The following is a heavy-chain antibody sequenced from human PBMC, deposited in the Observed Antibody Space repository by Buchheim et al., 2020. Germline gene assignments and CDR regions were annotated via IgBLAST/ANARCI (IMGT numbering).Heavy chain of an antibody. Sequence: EVQLVESGGGLVQPGGSLRLSCAASGFTFSNCWMHWVRQAPGKGLVWVSRINSGGNSATYADSVKGRFTVSRDNAKSTLYLQMDSLGAEDTAVYYCVGHTRYGLDVWGQGTT. CDR2: INSGGNSA. J-gene: IGHJ6*02. CDR1: GFTFSNCW. CDR3: VGHTRYGLDV. V-gene: IGHV3-74*01.